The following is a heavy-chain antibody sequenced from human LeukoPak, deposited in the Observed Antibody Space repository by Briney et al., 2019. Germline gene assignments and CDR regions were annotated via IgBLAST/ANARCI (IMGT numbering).Heavy chain of an antibody. D-gene: IGHD3-22*01. CDR3: AREGVGYYDSSGYRFDY. CDR2: INPSGGST. V-gene: IGHV1-46*01. J-gene: IGHJ4*02. CDR1: GYTFTTYF. Sequence: ASVKVSSKASGYTFTTYFMHWLRQAPGQGVEWMGIINPSGGSTRSAQKFQGRVTMTRDTSTSTVYMEVSSLRSEDTAVYYCAREGVGYYDSSGYRFDYWGQGTLVTVSS.